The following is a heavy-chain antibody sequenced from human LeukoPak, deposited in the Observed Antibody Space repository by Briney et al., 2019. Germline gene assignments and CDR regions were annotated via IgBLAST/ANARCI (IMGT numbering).Heavy chain of an antibody. CDR1: GFTFSGYA. D-gene: IGHD6-13*01. CDR2: ISGSGGST. J-gene: IGHJ5*02. V-gene: IGHV3-23*01. Sequence: PGGSLRLSCAASGFTFSGYAMSWVRQAPGKGLEWVSAISGSGGSTYYADSVKGRFTISRDNSKNTLYLQMNSLRAEDTAVYYCAKERFGQQLPGWFDPWGQGTLVTVSS. CDR3: AKERFGQQLPGWFDP.